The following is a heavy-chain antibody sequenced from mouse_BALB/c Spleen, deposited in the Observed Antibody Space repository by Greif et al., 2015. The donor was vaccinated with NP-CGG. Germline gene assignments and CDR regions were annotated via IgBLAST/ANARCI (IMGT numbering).Heavy chain of an antibody. Sequence: QVQLQQSGAELVKPGASVKLSCKASGYTFTSYYMYWVKQRPGQGLEWIGGINPSNGGTNFNEKFKSKATLTVDKSSSTSYMQLSSLTSEDSAVYYCTRSASYYAMDYWVQGTSVTVSS. J-gene: IGHJ4*01. D-gene: IGHD6-1*01. CDR2: INPSNGGT. CDR1: GYTFTSYY. CDR3: TRSASYYAMDY. V-gene: IGHV1S81*02.